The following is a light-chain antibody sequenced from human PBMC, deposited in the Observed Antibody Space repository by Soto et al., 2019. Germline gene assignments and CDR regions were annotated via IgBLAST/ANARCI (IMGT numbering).Light chain of an antibody. V-gene: IGKV1-5*01. CDR2: DVS. CDR3: QQYNSYSLLT. Sequence: DVHLTQSPSTLSASVGDRVTITCRASQTISRWLAWYQQKQGKAPKLMIYDVSSLESGVPGRFSGSGSGTEFTLTISSLQPDDFATYYCQQYNSYSLLTFGGGTKVEI. CDR1: QTISRW. J-gene: IGKJ4*01.